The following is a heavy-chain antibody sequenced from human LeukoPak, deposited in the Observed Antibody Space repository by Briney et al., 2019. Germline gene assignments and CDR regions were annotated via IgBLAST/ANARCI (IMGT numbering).Heavy chain of an antibody. D-gene: IGHD2-21*02. CDR3: ARPTYCGSNCYFNFDY. CDR1: GYTFATYF. CDR2: IKPNSGVT. J-gene: IGHJ4*02. Sequence: ASVKVSCKTSGYTFATYFMHWVRQAPGQGLEWMGYIKPNSGVTNYAQKFRGRVTMTWDTSISTAYIELSGLTSDDTAIYYCARPTYCGSNCYFNFDYWSQGTLVTVSS. V-gene: IGHV1-2*02.